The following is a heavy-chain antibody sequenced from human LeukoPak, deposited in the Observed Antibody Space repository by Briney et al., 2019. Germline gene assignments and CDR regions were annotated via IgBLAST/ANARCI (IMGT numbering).Heavy chain of an antibody. J-gene: IGHJ6*02. CDR3: ARGRSNYYGMDV. V-gene: IGHV4-59*01. CDR1: DGSINSYY. Sequence: SETLSLTCSVSDGSINSYYWNWIRRPPGKGLEWIGYIYYNGNTNYSPSLKSRVTMSVDTSKNLSSLKVSSVTAADTAVYYCARGRSNYYGMDVWAKGPRSPSP. CDR2: IYYNGNT. D-gene: IGHD1-26*01.